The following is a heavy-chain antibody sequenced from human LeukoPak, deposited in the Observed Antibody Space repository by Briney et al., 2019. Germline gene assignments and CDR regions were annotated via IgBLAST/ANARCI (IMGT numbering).Heavy chain of an antibody. J-gene: IGHJ4*02. V-gene: IGHV4-34*01. CDR2: VNNSGST. CDR1: GGAFSNYF. CDR3: ARGQYCSTTTCYSARWYFDF. D-gene: IGHD2-2*01. Sequence: SETLSLTCAVSGGAFSNYFWTWIRQPPGKGLEWIAEVNNSGSTNSNSSLRSRVAISVDTSKNQFSLRLTSVTAADTAVYYCARGQYCSTTTCYSARWYFDFWGQGTLVTVSS.